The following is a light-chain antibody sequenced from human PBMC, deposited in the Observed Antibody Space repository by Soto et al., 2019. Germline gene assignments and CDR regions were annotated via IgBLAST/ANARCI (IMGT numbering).Light chain of an antibody. Sequence: LTQSPATLSSVPGDRVTLSCRASQYINTRLAWYQHRPGQAPRLLIYQTSSRATGIPDRFSGSGSGTDFTLTINRLEPEDSAVYYCQQYRSLITFGQGTRLEIK. CDR1: QYINTR. J-gene: IGKJ5*01. CDR3: QQYRSLIT. V-gene: IGKV3-20*01. CDR2: QTS.